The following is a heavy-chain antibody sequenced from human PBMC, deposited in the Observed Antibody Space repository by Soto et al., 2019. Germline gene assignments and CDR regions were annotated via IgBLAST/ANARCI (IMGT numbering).Heavy chain of an antibody. Sequence: GGYLRLSRAASGFTFSSYAMHWVRQAPRKGLEWVAVISYDGSNKFFADSVKGRFSISRDDSNATVFLQMDSLRVEDTAVYYCAKDFLLWGSFPDPGASDYWGQGT. J-gene: IGHJ4*02. CDR3: AKDFLLWGSFPDPGASDY. CDR2: ISYDGSNK. D-gene: IGHD3-16*01. V-gene: IGHV3-30*18. CDR1: GFTFSSYA.